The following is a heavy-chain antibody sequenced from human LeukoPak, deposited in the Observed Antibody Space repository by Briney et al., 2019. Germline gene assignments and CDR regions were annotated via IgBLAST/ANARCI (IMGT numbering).Heavy chain of an antibody. CDR2: ISAYNGNT. D-gene: IGHD3-3*01. Sequence: GASVKVSCKASGYTFTSYGISWVRQAPGQGLEWMGWISAYNGNTNYAQKLQGRATMTTDTSTSTAYMELRSLRSDDTAVYYCARDRGTIFGGRPPLRNYMDVWGKGTTVTVSS. J-gene: IGHJ6*03. CDR1: GYTFTSYG. V-gene: IGHV1-18*01. CDR3: ARDRGTIFGGRPPLRNYMDV.